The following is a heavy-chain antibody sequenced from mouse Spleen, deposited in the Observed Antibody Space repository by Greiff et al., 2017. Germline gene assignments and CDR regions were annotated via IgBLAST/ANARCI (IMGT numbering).Heavy chain of an antibody. CDR1: GYTFTDYY. CDR3: SRRDLRGYYAMDY. V-gene: IGHV1-77*01. Sequence: VQLQQSGAELVKPGASVKISCKASGYTFTDYYINWVKQRPGQGLEWIGKIGPGSGSTYYTEKFKGKATLTVDKSSSTAYMQLSSLTSEDSAVYFCSRRDLRGYYAMDYWGEGTSVTVSS. D-gene: IGHD1-1*01. CDR2: IGPGSGST. J-gene: IGHJ4*01.